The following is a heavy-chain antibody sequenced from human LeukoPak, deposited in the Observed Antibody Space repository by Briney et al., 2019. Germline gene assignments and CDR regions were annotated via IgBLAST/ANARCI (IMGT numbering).Heavy chain of an antibody. CDR3: TRENGAFSPFGF. CDR1: GGSITTTNF. CDR2: ISLSGLT. V-gene: IGHV4-4*02. D-gene: IGHD2-8*01. Sequence: PSETLSLTCGVSGGSITTTNFWSWVRQAPGQGLEWIGEISLSGLTNYNSSLSSRVTISLDRAKNHLSLNLRSVTVADTAIYYCTRENGAFSPFGFWGQGTAFSVSS. J-gene: IGHJ4*02.